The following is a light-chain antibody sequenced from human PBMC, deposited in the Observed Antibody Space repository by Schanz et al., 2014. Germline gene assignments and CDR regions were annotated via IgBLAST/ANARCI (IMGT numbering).Light chain of an antibody. J-gene: IGLJ1*01. Sequence: QSALTQPASVSGSPGLSITISCTGTSSDVGGYNYVSWFQQHPGKAPKLMIYDVSNRRSGVSNRFSGYKSGNTASLTISVLQAEDEADYCCSSYADSNTLFGPGTKLPVL. CDR2: DVS. CDR1: SSDVGGYNY. V-gene: IGLV2-14*01. CDR3: SSYADSNTL.